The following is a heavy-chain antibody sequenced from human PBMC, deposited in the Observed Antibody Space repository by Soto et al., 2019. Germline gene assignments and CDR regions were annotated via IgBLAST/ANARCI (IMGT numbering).Heavy chain of an antibody. CDR2: MYYSGST. Sequence: SETLSLTCTVSSGSVSSSSYYWGWIRQPPGKGLEWIGSMYYSGSTHHRPPRRSRVTIAVDTSKNQFSLKLSSVTAADTAVYYCARRIQLWPITYNFDYWGQGTLVTVS. CDR1: SGSVSSSSYY. CDR3: ARRIQLWPITYNFDY. D-gene: IGHD5-18*01. V-gene: IGHV4-39*07. J-gene: IGHJ4*02.